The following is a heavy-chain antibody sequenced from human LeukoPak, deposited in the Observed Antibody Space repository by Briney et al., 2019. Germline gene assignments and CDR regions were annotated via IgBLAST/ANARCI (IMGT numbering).Heavy chain of an antibody. CDR2: IIPIFGTA. Sequence: PVKVSCKASGGTFSSYAISWVRQPPGQELEWMGGIIPIFGTANYAQKFQGRVTITTDESTSTAYMELSSLRSEDTAVYYCARGITMVRGAQRYYFDYWGQGTLATVSS. D-gene: IGHD3-10*01. V-gene: IGHV1-69*05. CDR1: GGTFSSYA. CDR3: ARGITMVRGAQRYYFDY. J-gene: IGHJ4*02.